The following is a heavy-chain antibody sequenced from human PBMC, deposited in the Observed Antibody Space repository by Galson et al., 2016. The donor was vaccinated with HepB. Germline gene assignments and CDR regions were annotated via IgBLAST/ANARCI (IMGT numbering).Heavy chain of an antibody. CDR1: GFTFSRHA. D-gene: IGHD3-3*02. CDR3: ARGHDANSFILDY. CDR2: INGVGGT. Sequence: SLRLSCAASGFTFSRHAMSWVRQAPGKGLDWVSAINGVGGTYYADSVKGRFTISRDISKNTLYLQMSSLRAEDTAVYYCARGHDANSFILDYWGQGTLVTVSS. V-gene: IGHV3-23*01. J-gene: IGHJ4*02.